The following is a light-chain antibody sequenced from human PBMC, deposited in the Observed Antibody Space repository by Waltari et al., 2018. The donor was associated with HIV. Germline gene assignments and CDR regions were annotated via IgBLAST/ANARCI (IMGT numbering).Light chain of an antibody. CDR1: KLGEKY. CDR2: QDN. J-gene: IGLJ3*02. Sequence: SYELTQPPSVSVSPGQTVSITCSGDKLGEKYACWYQQRPGQSPLLVIYQDNQRPSVTPERFSGSNSGNTATLTISGTQAMDEADYYCQTWDSNTGVFGGGTKLTVL. CDR3: QTWDSNTGV. V-gene: IGLV3-1*01.